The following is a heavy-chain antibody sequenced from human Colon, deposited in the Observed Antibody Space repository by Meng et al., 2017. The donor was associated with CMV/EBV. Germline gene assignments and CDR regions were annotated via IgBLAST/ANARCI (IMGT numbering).Heavy chain of an antibody. CDR1: RFRFNDYA. CDR2: ISWNSNLI. CDR3: VRHLEAGRNGYSEPF. V-gene: IGHV3-9*01. Sequence: GGSLRLSCAASRFRFNDYAMHWVRQAPGKGLEWVSGISWNSNLIGYADSVKGRFTISRDNAKRSVSLQMDSLRAEDTAVYFCVRHLEAGRNGYSEPFWGQGTLVTVSS. D-gene: IGHD5-18*01. J-gene: IGHJ1*01.